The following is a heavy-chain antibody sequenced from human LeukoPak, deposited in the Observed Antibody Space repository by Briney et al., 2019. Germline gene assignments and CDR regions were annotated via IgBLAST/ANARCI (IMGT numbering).Heavy chain of an antibody. J-gene: IGHJ4*02. Sequence: PGGSLRLSCAASGFTFSSYAMSWVRQAPGKGLEWVSAISGSGGSTYYADSVKGRFTISRDNSKNTLYLQMNSLRAEDTAVYYCAKARRVVVVAASDYWGQGTLVTVSS. D-gene: IGHD2-15*01. CDR3: AKARRVVVVAASDY. V-gene: IGHV3-23*01. CDR2: ISGSGGST. CDR1: GFTFSSYA.